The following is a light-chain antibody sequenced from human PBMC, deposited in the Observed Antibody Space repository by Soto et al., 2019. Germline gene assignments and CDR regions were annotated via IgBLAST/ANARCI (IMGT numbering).Light chain of an antibody. J-gene: IGKJ2*01. CDR3: QHYDHWPT. Sequence: EVVMTQSPATLSVSPGDRVTVSCRASQSVGTNLVWYQQKPGQAPRVIIYGASTRATGIPARFSGSGSGTEFTLTITSLQSEDFALYHCQHYDHWPTFGQGTKLDIK. CDR2: GAS. V-gene: IGKV3-15*01. CDR1: QSVGTN.